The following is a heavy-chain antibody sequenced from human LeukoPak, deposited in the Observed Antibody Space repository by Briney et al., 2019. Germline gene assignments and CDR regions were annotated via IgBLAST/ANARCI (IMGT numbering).Heavy chain of an antibody. D-gene: IGHD5-12*01. J-gene: IGHJ4*02. CDR1: GVTFRRYG. CDR2: ISSCGNDK. CDR3: TTKVIRGTSGDDYAD. V-gene: IGHV3-30*03. Sequence: PGVSVRLSCAACGVTFRRYGMHWVPQAPGKAVEGGALISSCGNDKLYGDSVEGRFTIHRDDSTRTLYLQLKSLRPEDTAVYYCTTKVIRGTSGDDYADWGQATLVTVSS.